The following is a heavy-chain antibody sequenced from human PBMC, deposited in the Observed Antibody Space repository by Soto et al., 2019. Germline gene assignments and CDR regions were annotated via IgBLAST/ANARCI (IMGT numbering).Heavy chain of an antibody. J-gene: IGHJ5*02. CDR1: GGSISSSSYY. CDR3: ARHQGYCSSTSCYAYYWFDP. V-gene: IGHV4-39*01. CDR2: IYYSGST. D-gene: IGHD2-2*01. Sequence: QLQLQESGPGLVKPSETLSLTCTVSGGSISSSSYYWGWIRQPPGKGLEWIGSIYYSGSTYYNPSLKSRVTISVDTSKNQFSLKLSSVTAADTAVYYCARHQGYCSSTSCYAYYWFDPWGQGTLVTVSS.